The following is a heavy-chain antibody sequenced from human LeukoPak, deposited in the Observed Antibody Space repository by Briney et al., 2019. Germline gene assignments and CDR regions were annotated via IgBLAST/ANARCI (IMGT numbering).Heavy chain of an antibody. CDR3: ARQRYEMASFDY. D-gene: IGHD5-24*01. J-gene: IGHJ4*02. V-gene: IGHV4-31*03. CDR2: IYYSGST. Sequence: SETLSLTCTVSGGSISSGGYYWSWIRQHPGKGLEWIGYIYYSGSTYYNPSLKSRVTISVDTSKNQFSLKLSSVTAADTAVYYCARQRYEMASFDYWGQGTLVTVSS. CDR1: GGSISSGGYY.